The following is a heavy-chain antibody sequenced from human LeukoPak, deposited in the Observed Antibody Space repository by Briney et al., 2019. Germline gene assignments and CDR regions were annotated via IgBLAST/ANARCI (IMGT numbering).Heavy chain of an antibody. J-gene: IGHJ2*01. D-gene: IGHD6-13*01. CDR1: GDSISSDYHL. Sequence: PSQTLSLTCTVSGDSISSDYHLWSWIRQPAGKGLEWIGRIYTSGSTNYNSSLESRVTISVDTSKNQISLKLRSVTAADTAVYYCARDPIVAAHWYFDLWGRGTQVTVSS. V-gene: IGHV4-61*02. CDR2: IYTSGST. CDR3: ARDPIVAAHWYFDL.